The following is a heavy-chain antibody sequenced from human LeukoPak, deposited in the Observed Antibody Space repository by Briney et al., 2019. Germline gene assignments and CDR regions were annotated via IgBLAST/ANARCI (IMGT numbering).Heavy chain of an antibody. CDR3: VKDVSGTLEYYFDM. J-gene: IGHJ4*02. CDR1: KFTFNHYA. Sequence: GGSLRLSCAASKFTFNHYAMHWVRQTPAKGLEWVSGISWNGDDMDYADSVKGRFTISRDNAKDSVYLQMNSLRAEDTALYYCVKDVSGTLEYYFDMWGQGTPVIVSA. CDR2: ISWNGDDM. V-gene: IGHV3-9*01. D-gene: IGHD1-26*01.